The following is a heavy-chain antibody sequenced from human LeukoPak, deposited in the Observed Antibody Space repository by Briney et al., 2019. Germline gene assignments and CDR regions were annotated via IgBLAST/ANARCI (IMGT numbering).Heavy chain of an antibody. J-gene: IGHJ4*02. CDR2: ISAYNGNT. Sequence: ASVKVSCKASGYTFTNYGITWVRQAPGQGLEWMGWISAYNGNTNYAQKLRGRVTMTTDTSTSTAYMELRSLRSDDTAVYYCARDRSASGHFDYWGQGTLVTVSS. CDR1: GYTFTNYG. CDR3: ARDRSASGHFDY. V-gene: IGHV1-18*01. D-gene: IGHD1-14*01.